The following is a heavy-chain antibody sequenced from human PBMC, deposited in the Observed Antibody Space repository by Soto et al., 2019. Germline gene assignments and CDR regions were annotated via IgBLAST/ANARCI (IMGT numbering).Heavy chain of an antibody. Sequence: PGGSLRLSCAASRFTFDDYGMSWVRQAPGKGLEWVSGINWNGGSTGYADSVKGRFTISRDNAKNSLYLQMNSLRAEDTAVYYCAKDASNYDAFDIWGQGTMVTVSS. D-gene: IGHD4-4*01. J-gene: IGHJ3*02. V-gene: IGHV3-20*04. CDR2: INWNGGST. CDR3: AKDASNYDAFDI. CDR1: RFTFDDYG.